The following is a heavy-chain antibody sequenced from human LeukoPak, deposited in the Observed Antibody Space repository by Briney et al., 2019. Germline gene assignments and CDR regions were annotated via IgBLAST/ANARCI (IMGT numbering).Heavy chain of an antibody. D-gene: IGHD4-23*01. CDR3: ARDLYGGNAGLFDY. CDR1: VYTFTSYY. CDR2: INPSGGST. Sequence: ASVKVSSKASVYTFTSYYMHWVRQAPGQGLEWIGIINPSGGSTSYAQKFQGRVTMTRDTSTSTVYMELSSLRSEDTAVYHCARDLYGGNAGLFDYWGQGTLVTVSS. V-gene: IGHV1-46*01. J-gene: IGHJ4*02.